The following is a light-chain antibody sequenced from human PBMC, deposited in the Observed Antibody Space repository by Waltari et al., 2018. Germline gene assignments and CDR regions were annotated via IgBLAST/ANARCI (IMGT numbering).Light chain of an antibody. CDR3: YSSDSTGLRV. J-gene: IGLJ1*01. Sequence: SYELTPTPSVSVSPGQTARITCPGHELPSKYAYWFQQKSGQAPRLVIYEDTKRPSGIPERFSGSSSGTVATLTITGAQVDDEADYYCYSSDSTGLRVFGGGTTVVVL. V-gene: IGLV3-10*01. CDR1: ELPSKY. CDR2: EDT.